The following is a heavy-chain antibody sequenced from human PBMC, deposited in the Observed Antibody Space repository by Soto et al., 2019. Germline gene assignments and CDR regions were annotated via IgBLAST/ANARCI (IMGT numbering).Heavy chain of an antibody. J-gene: IGHJ5*02. D-gene: IGHD4-4*01. CDR1: GYTFTSYA. Sequence: GASVKVSCKASGYTFTSYAMHWVRQAPGQRLEWMGWINAGNGNTKYSQKFQGRATITRDTSASTAYMELSSLRSEDTAVYYCARRRWLQLYNWFDPWGRGPLVNVSS. CDR2: INAGNGNT. V-gene: IGHV1-3*01. CDR3: ARRRWLQLYNWFDP.